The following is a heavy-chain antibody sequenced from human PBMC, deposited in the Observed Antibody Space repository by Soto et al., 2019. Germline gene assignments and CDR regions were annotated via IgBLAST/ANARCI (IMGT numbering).Heavy chain of an antibody. CDR3: TRDYMRWSKYYYVMDV. CDR2: IRSKNYGGTT. V-gene: IGHV3-49*03. CDR1: GFNFGDYT. D-gene: IGHD2-15*01. J-gene: IGHJ6*02. Sequence: PGGSLRLSCITSGFNFGDYTMSWFRQAPGKGLEWVGLIRSKNYGGTTEYAASVKGRFNISRDDFKRIAYLQMNSLKTEDTAVYYCTRDYMRWSKYYYVMDVWGQGTTVTVSS.